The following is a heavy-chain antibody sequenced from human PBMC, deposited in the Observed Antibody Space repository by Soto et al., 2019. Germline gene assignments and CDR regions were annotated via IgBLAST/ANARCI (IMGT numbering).Heavy chain of an antibody. V-gene: IGHV3-23*01. J-gene: IGHJ5*01. D-gene: IGHD4-17*01. CDR2: ITARGGRT. CDR1: GFPFSRYA. Sequence: EVPLLESGGGLVPPGGSLSLSCTASGFPFSRYAMAWVRQAPGRGLEGVSGITARGGRTFYADSVKGRFTISRDNSRSTLYLQMNSLRAKDTAVYYCAKDTRYADYVRWFDSWGQGTLVTVSS. CDR3: AKDTRYADYVRWFDS.